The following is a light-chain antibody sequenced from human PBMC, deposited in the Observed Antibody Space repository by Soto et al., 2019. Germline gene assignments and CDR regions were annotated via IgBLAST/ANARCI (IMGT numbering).Light chain of an antibody. V-gene: IGKV3-15*01. J-gene: IGKJ4*01. CDR1: QSVSSSY. CDR3: QEYNHWHPVT. CDR2: GAS. Sequence: EIVLTQSPGPRSLSLGERATLSCISSQSVSSSYLAWYQQKPGRAPRLLIYGASTRATGIPARFSGSGSGTEFSLTISSLQSEDFAVYYCQEYNHWHPVTFGGGTKVDI.